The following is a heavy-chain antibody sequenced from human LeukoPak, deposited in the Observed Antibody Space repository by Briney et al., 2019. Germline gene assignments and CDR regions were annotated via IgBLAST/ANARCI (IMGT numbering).Heavy chain of an antibody. CDR3: AREAPPRYYDFWSGYYPSYSFDH. V-gene: IGHV6-1*01. CDR2: TYYRSKWYN. Sequence: SQTLPLTCAISGDSVSSNSAAWNWIRQSPSRGLEWLGRTYYRSKWYNDYAVSVKSRITINPDTSKNQFSLQLNSVTPEDTAVYYCAREAPPRYYDFWSGYYPSYSFDHWGQGTLVTVSS. D-gene: IGHD3-3*01. J-gene: IGHJ4*02. CDR1: GDSVSSNSAA.